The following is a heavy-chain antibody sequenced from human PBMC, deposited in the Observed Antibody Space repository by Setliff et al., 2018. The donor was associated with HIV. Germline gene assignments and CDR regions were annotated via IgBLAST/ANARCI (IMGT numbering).Heavy chain of an antibody. CDR1: GDSISNNGYY. CDR3: SLQHGRPMRWFDP. V-gene: IGHV4-39*01. J-gene: IGHJ5*02. CDR2: VYHRGTT. Sequence: AETLSLTCTVSGDSISNNGYYWAWIRQPPGKGLEWIGCVYHRGTTYYNPSLKSRLAMSVDTSKNKFFLKLNSLTAADTAVYYCSLQHGRPMRWFDPWGPGTLVTVSS. D-gene: IGHD2-2*01.